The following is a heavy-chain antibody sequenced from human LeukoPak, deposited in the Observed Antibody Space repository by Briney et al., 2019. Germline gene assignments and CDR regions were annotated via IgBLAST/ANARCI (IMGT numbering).Heavy chain of an antibody. CDR3: ARTGYSSSWYSGYYYGMDV. CDR2: IWYDGSNK. V-gene: IGHV3-33*01. J-gene: IGHJ6*02. D-gene: IGHD6-13*01. Sequence: PGRSLRLSCAASGFTFSSYGMHWVRQAPGKGLEWVAVIWYDGSNKYYADSVKGRFTISRDNSKNTLYLQMNSLRAEDTAVYYCARTGYSSSWYSGYYYGMDVWGQGTTVTVSS. CDR1: GFTFSSYG.